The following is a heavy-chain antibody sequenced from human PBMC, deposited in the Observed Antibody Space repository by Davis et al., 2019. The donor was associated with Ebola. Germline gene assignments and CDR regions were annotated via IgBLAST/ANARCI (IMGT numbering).Heavy chain of an antibody. CDR1: GFTFSSYI. V-gene: IGHV3-21*01. J-gene: IGHJ4*02. CDR3: ARVGYYYDSSGYLDY. CDR2: ISSSSSYI. Sequence: GGSLRLSCAASGFTFSSYIMNWVRQAPGKGLEWVSSISSSSSYIYYADSVKGRFTISRDNAKNSLYLQMNSLRAEDTAVYYCARVGYYYDSSGYLDYWGQGTLVTVSS. D-gene: IGHD3-22*01.